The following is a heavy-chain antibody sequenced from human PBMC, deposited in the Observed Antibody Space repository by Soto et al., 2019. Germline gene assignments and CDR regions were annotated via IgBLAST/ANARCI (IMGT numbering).Heavy chain of an antibody. CDR1: GYTFTSYA. Sequence: ASVRVSCRTSGYTFTSYAMPWVRQAPGQRLEWMGIINPSGGSTSYAQKFQGRVTMTRDTSTSTVYMELSSLRSEDTAVYYCARPWYSSSWPLFDYWGQGTLVTVSS. CDR2: INPSGGST. D-gene: IGHD6-13*01. CDR3: ARPWYSSSWPLFDY. V-gene: IGHV1-46*03. J-gene: IGHJ4*02.